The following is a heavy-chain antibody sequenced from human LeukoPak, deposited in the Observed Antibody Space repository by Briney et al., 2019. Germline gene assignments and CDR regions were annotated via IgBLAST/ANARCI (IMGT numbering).Heavy chain of an antibody. CDR2: IYYSGST. V-gene: IGHV4-59*08. CDR1: GGSISSYY. Sequence: PSETLSLTCTVSGGSISSYYWSWIRQPSGKGLEWIGYIYYSGSTNYNPSLKSRVTISVDTSKNQFSLKLSSVTAADTAVYYCARLGSGYYYGMDVWGQGTTVTVSS. CDR3: ARLGSGYYYGMDV. J-gene: IGHJ6*02.